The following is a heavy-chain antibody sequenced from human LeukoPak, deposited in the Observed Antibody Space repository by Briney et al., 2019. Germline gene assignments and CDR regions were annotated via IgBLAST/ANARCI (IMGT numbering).Heavy chain of an antibody. J-gene: IGHJ4*02. Sequence: ASVKVSCKASGYTFTGSYMHWVQQAPGQGLEWMGYIYPNSGATKYAQKFQGRVTMTRDTSISTAYMELSGLGSDDTAVYYCGTLLSNGPFDYWGQGSLVTVSS. CDR2: IYPNSGAT. CDR1: GYTFTGSY. CDR3: GTLLSNGPFDY. V-gene: IGHV1-2*02.